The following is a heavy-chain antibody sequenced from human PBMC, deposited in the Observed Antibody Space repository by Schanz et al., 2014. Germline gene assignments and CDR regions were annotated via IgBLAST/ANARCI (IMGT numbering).Heavy chain of an antibody. CDR1: GYTFTTYA. CDR2: ISVYTGNT. V-gene: IGHV1-18*01. J-gene: IGHJ4*02. CDR3: ARSAGRDFWSGYYTRFDY. D-gene: IGHD3-3*01. Sequence: VQLVQSGAEVKKPGASVRVSCKASGYTFTTYAMSWVRQAPGQGLEWVGWISVYTGNTKYGQKVQGRVTMTTDTSTSTVYMELRSLRSDDTAVYYCARSAGRDFWSGYYTRFDYWGQGTLVTVSS.